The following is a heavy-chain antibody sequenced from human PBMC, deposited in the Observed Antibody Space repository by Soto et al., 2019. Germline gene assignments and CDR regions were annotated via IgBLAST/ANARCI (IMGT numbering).Heavy chain of an antibody. Sequence: ASVKVSCKASGYTFTSYYMHWVRQAPGQGLEWMGIINPSGGSTSYAQKFQGRVTMTRDTSTSTVYMELSSLRSEDTAVYYCAIYPLGYCISTSCYARAFDIWGQGTMVTAS. CDR1: GYTFTSYY. D-gene: IGHD2-2*01. V-gene: IGHV1-46*01. CDR2: INPSGGST. CDR3: AIYPLGYCISTSCYARAFDI. J-gene: IGHJ3*02.